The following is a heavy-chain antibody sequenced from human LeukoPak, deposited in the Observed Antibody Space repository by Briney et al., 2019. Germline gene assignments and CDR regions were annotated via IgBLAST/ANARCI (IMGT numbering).Heavy chain of an antibody. V-gene: IGHV1-46*04. Sequence: APVKVSCRTFGDTFTSQYIQWVRQAPGQGLEWMGLIKPHDGSTFYAQSLQGRVTLTRDTSTSTVYMDLSSLRSEDTAIYFCARNNVGSSGWTGLGFWGQGTLVTVSS. J-gene: IGHJ4*02. D-gene: IGHD6-19*01. CDR3: ARNNVGSSGWTGLGF. CDR2: IKPHDGST. CDR1: GDTFTSQY.